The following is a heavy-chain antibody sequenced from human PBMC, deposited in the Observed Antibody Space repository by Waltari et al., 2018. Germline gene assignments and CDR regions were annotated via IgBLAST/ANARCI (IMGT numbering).Heavy chain of an antibody. CDR2: IYPGDSDT. D-gene: IGHD1-26*01. J-gene: IGHJ5*02. Sequence: EVQLVQSGAEVKKPGESLQISCKGFGYTFTRHWIAWVRQTPGKGLEWVGIIYPGDSDTRYSPSFQGQVTILADKSISTTYLQWSSLKASDTAMYYCARRGSGEEGRWFDPWGQGTLVTVSS. CDR3: ARRGSGEEGRWFDP. V-gene: IGHV5-51*01. CDR1: GYTFTRHW.